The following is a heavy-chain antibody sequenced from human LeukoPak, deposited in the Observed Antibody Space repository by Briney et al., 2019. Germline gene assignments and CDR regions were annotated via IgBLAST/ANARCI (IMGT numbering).Heavy chain of an antibody. J-gene: IGHJ6*04. D-gene: IGHD3-10*01. Sequence: GGSLRLSCAASGFTFSSYEMNWVRQAPGKGLEWVSYISSSGSTIYYADFVKGRFTISRDNAKNSLYLQMNSLRAEDTAVYYCASGFGELPLYYYYGMDVWGKGTTVTVSS. V-gene: IGHV3-48*03. CDR2: ISSSGSTI. CDR1: GFTFSSYE. CDR3: ASGFGELPLYYYYGMDV.